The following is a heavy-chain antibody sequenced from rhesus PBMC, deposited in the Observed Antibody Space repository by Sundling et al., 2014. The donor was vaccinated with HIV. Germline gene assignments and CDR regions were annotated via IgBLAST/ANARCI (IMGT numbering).Heavy chain of an antibody. CDR1: GFTFSDHY. D-gene: IGHD2-2*01. CDR2: IRNKANGGTA. J-gene: IGHJ6*01. CDR3: ATCTTTTCYVYALDS. V-gene: IGHV3-116*02. Sequence: EVRLVESGGGLVQPGGSLRLSCAASGFTFSDHYMTWVRQAPGKGPEWVGFIRNKANGGTAEYAASVKGRFTFSRDDSKSIAFLQMNSLKTEDTAVYYCATCTTTTCYVYALDSWGQGVVVTVSS.